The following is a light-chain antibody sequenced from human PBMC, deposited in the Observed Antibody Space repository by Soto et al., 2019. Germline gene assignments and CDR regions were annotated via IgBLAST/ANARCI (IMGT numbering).Light chain of an antibody. V-gene: IGLV3-25*02. CDR2: KDA. CDR1: ELSTQY. J-gene: IGLJ3*02. CDR3: QSADITATYRV. Sequence: SYELTQPPSVSVSPGQTARITCSGDELSTQYAYWYQQRPGQAPVLVMYKDAERPSGIPERFSGSTSGTTVTLTISGVQAEDEADYYCQSADITATYRVFGGGTKLTVL.